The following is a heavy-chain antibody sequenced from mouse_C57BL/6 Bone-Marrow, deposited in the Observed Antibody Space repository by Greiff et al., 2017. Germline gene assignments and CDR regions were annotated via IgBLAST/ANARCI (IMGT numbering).Heavy chain of an antibody. D-gene: IGHD1-1*01. J-gene: IGHJ2*01. CDR2: IDPENGDT. V-gene: IGHV14-4*01. Sequence: VQLQQSGAELVRPGASVKLSCTASGFNIKDDYMHWVKQRPEQGLEWIGWIDPENGDTEYASKFQGKATITADTSSNTAFLQLSSLTSEDTAVYDCTALDYYGSSYDYFDYWGQGTTLTVSS. CDR1: GFNIKDDY. CDR3: TALDYYGSSYDYFDY.